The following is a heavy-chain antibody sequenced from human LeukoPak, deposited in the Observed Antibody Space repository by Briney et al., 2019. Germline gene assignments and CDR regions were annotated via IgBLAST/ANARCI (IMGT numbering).Heavy chain of an antibody. CDR2: IYYSGST. V-gene: IGHV4-39*01. D-gene: IGHD3-10*01. J-gene: IGHJ4*02. Sequence: PSETLSLTCTVSGGSISSSSYYWGWIRQPPGKGLEWIGSIYYSGSTYYNPSLKSRVTISVDTSKNQFSLKPSSVTAADTAVYYCARRGKGLLWFGELLSFDYSGQGTLVTVSS. CDR3: ARRGKGLLWFGELLSFDY. CDR1: GGSISSSSYY.